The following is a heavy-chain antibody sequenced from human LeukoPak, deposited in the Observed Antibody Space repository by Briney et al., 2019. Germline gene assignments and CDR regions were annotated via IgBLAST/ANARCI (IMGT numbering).Heavy chain of an antibody. CDR3: ATQWLYGSGSLDY. D-gene: IGHD3-10*01. Sequence: PGGSLRLSCAASGFTFSSYGMSWVRQAPGKGLEWVSAISGSGGSTYYADSVKGRFTISRDNSKNTLYLQMNSLRAEDTAVYYCATQWLYGSGSLDYWGQGTLVTVSS. V-gene: IGHV3-23*01. CDR2: ISGSGGST. J-gene: IGHJ4*02. CDR1: GFTFSSYG.